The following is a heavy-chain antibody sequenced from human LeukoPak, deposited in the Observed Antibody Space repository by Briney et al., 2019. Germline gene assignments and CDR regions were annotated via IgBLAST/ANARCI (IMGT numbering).Heavy chain of an antibody. CDR2: ISYDGSNK. D-gene: IGHD2-8*01. J-gene: IGHJ4*02. Sequence: GGSLRLSCVASGFTFSSSGMHWVRQAPGKGLEWVAVISYDGSNKYYADSVKGRFTFSRDNSKNTLYLQMNSLRAEDTAVYYCAKEYCSNSVCHSLDYWGQGTLVTVSS. CDR1: GFTFSSSG. CDR3: AKEYCSNSVCHSLDY. V-gene: IGHV3-30*18.